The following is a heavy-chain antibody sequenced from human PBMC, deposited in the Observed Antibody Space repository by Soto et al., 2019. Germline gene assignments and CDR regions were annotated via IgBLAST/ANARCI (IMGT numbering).Heavy chain of an antibody. D-gene: IGHD3-9*01. J-gene: IGHJ6*02. V-gene: IGHV4-39*01. CDR3: ARHSPDYDILTGYYSNVGVPPYGMDV. CDR2: IYYSGST. CDR1: GVSISSSSYY. Sequence: SETLSLTCAVSGVSISSSSYYWGWIRQPPGKGLEWIGSIYYSGSTYYNPSLKSRVTISVDTSKNQFSLKLSSVTAADTAVYYCARHSPDYDILTGYYSNVGVPPYGMDVWGQGTTVTVSS.